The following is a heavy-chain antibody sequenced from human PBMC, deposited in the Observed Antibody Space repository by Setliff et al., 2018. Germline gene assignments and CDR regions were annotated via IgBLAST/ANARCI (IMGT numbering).Heavy chain of an antibody. CDR3: ARDSAERRQYYNFWSGLLDY. V-gene: IGHV4-39*02. D-gene: IGHD3-3*01. J-gene: IGHJ4*02. CDR2: IYYSGST. Sequence: SETLSLTCRVSGGSISSGNYYWGLIRQPPGKGLEWVATIYYSGSTYSNPSLKSRLTIPSDNAQNSLYLQMNSLRAEDTAVYFCARDSAERRQYYNFWSGLLDYWGQGTLVTVSS. CDR1: GGSISSGNYY.